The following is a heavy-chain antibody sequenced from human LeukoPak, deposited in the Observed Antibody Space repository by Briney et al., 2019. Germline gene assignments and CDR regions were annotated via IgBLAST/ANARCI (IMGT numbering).Heavy chain of an antibody. V-gene: IGHV3-30*04. CDR3: ARDGSVVVNPTYYFDY. CDR1: GFTFSSYA. Sequence: TGGSLRLSCAASGFTFSSYAMHWVRQAPGKGLEWVAVISYDGSNKYYADSVKGRFTISRDNSKNTLYLQMNSLRAEDTAVYYCARDGSVVVNPTYYFDYWGQGTLVTVSS. J-gene: IGHJ4*02. CDR2: ISYDGSNK. D-gene: IGHD3-22*01.